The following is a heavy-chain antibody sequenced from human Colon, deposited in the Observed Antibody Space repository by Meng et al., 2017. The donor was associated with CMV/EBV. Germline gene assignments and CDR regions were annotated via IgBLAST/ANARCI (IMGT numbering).Heavy chain of an antibody. J-gene: IGHJ4*02. Sequence: LSLTCAASGFSFSSYAMSWVRQAPGKGLEWVSEIYSGGTAATYADSVKGRFTVSRDNSKNMVYLQMNSLRADDTAVYYCGKKLAAAGLCIDYWGQGTLVTVSS. CDR1: GFSFSSYA. D-gene: IGHD6-13*01. CDR3: GKKLAAAGLCIDY. V-gene: IGHV3-23*03. CDR2: IYSGGTAA.